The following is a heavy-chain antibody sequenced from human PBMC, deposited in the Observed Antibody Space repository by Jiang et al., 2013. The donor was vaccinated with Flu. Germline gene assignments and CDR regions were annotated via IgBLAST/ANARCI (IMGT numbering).Heavy chain of an antibody. J-gene: IGHJ4*01. CDR2: IYYSGTT. D-gene: IGHD6-13*01. V-gene: IGHV4-31*03. Sequence: SGSGLVKPSQTLSLTCNVSGVSISSGGYYWTWIRQRPKRGLEWIGFIYYSGTTNYNPSLRSRISLSVDTSENHFSLKLSSVIAADTAIYYCARGMAAAGTIDY. CDR3: ARGMAAAGTIDY. CDR1: GVSISSGGYY.